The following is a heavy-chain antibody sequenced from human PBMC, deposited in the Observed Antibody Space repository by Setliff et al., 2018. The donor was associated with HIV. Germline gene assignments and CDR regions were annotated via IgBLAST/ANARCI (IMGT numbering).Heavy chain of an antibody. CDR1: GYTFTTYG. CDR2: IGAFNGNT. J-gene: IGHJ4*02. Sequence: GAAVKVSCKASGYTFTTYGVNWVRQAPGQGLEWMGWIGAFNGNTHYPQNLQGRVTMTTDTSTKTAYMELRSLRSDDTDVYFCARAGASVTSHFDYWGQGTLVTVSS. CDR3: ARAGASVTSHFDY. D-gene: IGHD4-17*01. V-gene: IGHV1-18*04.